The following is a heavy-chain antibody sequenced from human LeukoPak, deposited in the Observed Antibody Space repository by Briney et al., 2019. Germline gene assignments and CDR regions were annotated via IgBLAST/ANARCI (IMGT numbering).Heavy chain of an antibody. CDR3: ARADTMDWFDP. CDR1: GGSISSYY. CDR2: IYYSGST. D-gene: IGHD3-3*01. Sequence: SETLSLTCTVSGGSISSYYWSWIRPPPGKGLEWIGYIYYSGSTNYNPSLKSRVTISVDTSKNQFSLKLSSVTAADTAVYYCARADTMDWFDPWGQGTLVTVSS. V-gene: IGHV4-59*01. J-gene: IGHJ5*02.